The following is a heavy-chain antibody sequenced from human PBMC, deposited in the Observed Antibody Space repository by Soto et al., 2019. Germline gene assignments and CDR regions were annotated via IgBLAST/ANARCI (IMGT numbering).Heavy chain of an antibody. V-gene: IGHV1-69*01. Sequence: QVPLVQSGAEVKKPGSSVKVSCKASGGTFSSYAISWVRQAPGQGLEWMGGIIPIFGTANYAQKFQGRVTITADESTSTAYLELSSLRSEDTAVYYLARLGYSSSWYGGDTFDYWGQGTLVTVSS. CDR2: IIPIFGTA. CDR1: GGTFSSYA. D-gene: IGHD6-13*01. CDR3: ARLGYSSSWYGGDTFDY. J-gene: IGHJ4*02.